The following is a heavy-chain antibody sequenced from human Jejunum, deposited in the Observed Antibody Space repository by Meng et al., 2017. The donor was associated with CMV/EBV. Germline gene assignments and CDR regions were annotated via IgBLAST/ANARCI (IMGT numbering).Heavy chain of an antibody. Sequence: FSRYAMGWVRQAPETGLEWVSAISGSGDSTYYADSVKGRFTISRDNSKNTLYLQMNSLRAEDTAVYYCAKALMYSSGYYYYGMDVWGQGTTVTVSS. V-gene: IGHV3-23*01. J-gene: IGHJ6*02. D-gene: IGHD6-19*01. CDR2: ISGSGDST. CDR1: FSRYA. CDR3: AKALMYSSGYYYYGMDV.